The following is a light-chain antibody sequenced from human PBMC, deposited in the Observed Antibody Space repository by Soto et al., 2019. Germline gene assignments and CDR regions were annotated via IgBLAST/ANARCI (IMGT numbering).Light chain of an antibody. Sequence: EIVMTQSPATLSVSLGERATLSCRASQSVGSDLAWYQHKPGQAPRLLIYGASTRAAGIPARFSGSGSGTAFILTISSLQSEDFSIYYCPQYNNWPPWTFGQGTKVEIK. J-gene: IGKJ1*01. CDR1: QSVGSD. V-gene: IGKV3-15*01. CDR3: PQYNNWPPWT. CDR2: GAS.